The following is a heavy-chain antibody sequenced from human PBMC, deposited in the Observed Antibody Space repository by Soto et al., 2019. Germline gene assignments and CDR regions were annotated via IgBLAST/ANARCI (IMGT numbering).Heavy chain of an antibody. Sequence: GGSLRLSCAASGFTFSSYWMSWVRQAPGKGLEWVANIKQDGSEKYYVDSVKGRFTISRDNAKNSLYLQMNSLRAEDTAVYYCARGYYYDFWSGYYRVDAFDIWGQGTMVTV. V-gene: IGHV3-7*01. CDR2: IKQDGSEK. CDR1: GFTFSSYW. J-gene: IGHJ3*02. CDR3: ARGYYYDFWSGYYRVDAFDI. D-gene: IGHD3-3*01.